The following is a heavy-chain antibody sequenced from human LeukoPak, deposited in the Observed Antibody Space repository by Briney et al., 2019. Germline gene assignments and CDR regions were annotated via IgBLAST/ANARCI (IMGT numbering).Heavy chain of an antibody. V-gene: IGHV3-64*01. D-gene: IGHD2-21*02. CDR1: GFTFNNYA. CDR2: ISSNGGST. CDR3: ARDLALIVVVTAIPRVDY. Sequence: GGSLRLSCAASGFTFNNYAMIWVRQAPGKGLEWVSAISSNGGSTYYANSVKGRFTISRDNSKNTLYLQMGSLRADDTAVYYCARDLALIVVVTAIPRVDYWGQGTLVTVSS. J-gene: IGHJ4*02.